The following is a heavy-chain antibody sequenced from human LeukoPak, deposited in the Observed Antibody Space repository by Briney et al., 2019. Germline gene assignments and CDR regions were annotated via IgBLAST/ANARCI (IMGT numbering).Heavy chain of an antibody. V-gene: IGHV4-4*07. Sequence: SETLSLTCVVSGVSISAYYWNWLRQPAGKGLEWIGRLHSSGETTSNPSLMSRATMSLDTSRNHFSLNLTSVTAADTAIYYCATMFGESSDFDHWGQGTLVTVSS. CDR1: GVSISAYY. CDR2: LHSSGET. CDR3: ATMFGESSDFDH. D-gene: IGHD3-10*02. J-gene: IGHJ4*02.